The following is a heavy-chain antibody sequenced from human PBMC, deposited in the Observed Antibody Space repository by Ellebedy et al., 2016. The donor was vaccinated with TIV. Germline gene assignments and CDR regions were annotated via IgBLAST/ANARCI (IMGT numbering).Heavy chain of an antibody. CDR3: ARAKGGGGALDI. Sequence: GESLKISCTASGFTFSSYAMSWVRQAPGKGPEWVAGVNGGGLVIAYADSVKGRFTNSRDNAKNTLYVQMNGLGVDDTAAYYCARAKGGGGALDIWGQGTIVTVSS. CDR1: GFTFSSYA. V-gene: IGHV3-23*01. CDR2: VNGGGLVI. J-gene: IGHJ3*02. D-gene: IGHD2-15*01.